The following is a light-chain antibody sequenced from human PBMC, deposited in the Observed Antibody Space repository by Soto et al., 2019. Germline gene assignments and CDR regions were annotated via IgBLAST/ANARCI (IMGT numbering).Light chain of an antibody. CDR1: QGISSY. J-gene: IGKJ5*01. Sequence: DIQLTQSPFFLSASVGDRVAITCRSSQGISSYLSWYQQKAGKAPKVLIYNASTLQSGVPSRFSGSGSGTEFTLTISSLQPEDFATYYCQQLHSYPITFGQGTRLEI. CDR3: QQLHSYPIT. V-gene: IGKV1-9*01. CDR2: NAS.